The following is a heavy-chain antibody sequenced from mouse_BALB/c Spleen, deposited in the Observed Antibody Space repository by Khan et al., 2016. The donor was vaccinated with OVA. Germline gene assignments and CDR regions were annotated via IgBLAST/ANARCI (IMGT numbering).Heavy chain of an antibody. CDR3: AREGFYAMDY. Sequence: QVQLKQSGPGLVAPSQSLSITCTVTGVSLTTYGVHWVRQPPGKGLEWLVVIWSDGSTTYNSALKCRLSISQDKSKSQDFLKMNSLQTEDTARYXCAREGFYAMDYWGQGTSLTVSS. J-gene: IGHJ4*01. CDR2: IWSDGST. CDR1: GVSLTTYG. V-gene: IGHV2-6*02.